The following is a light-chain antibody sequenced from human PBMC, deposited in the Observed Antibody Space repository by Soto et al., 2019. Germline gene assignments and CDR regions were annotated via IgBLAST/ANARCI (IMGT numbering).Light chain of an antibody. CDR1: QSVSTSY. CDR3: QQYGSSPFT. Sequence: EIVLTRSPGTLSLSPGERATLSCRASQSVSTSYLAWYQQNPGEAPRLLIYGASSRATGIPDRFSGSGSGTDFTLTISRLEPEDFALYYCQQYGSSPFTFGGGTKVPIK. V-gene: IGKV3-20*01. CDR2: GAS. J-gene: IGKJ4*01.